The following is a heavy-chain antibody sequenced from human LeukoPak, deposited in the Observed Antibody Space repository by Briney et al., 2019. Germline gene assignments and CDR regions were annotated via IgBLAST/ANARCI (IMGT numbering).Heavy chain of an antibody. CDR1: GLTFSSAW. Sequence: GGSLRLSCTASGLTFSSAWMSWVRQAPGKGLEWIGHIRGKADGGTPDYAAPVKGKFTISRDDSKSTLFLQMDSLQIEDTAVYYCTTARIASSSLDYWGQGTLVTVSS. CDR2: IRGKADGGTP. D-gene: IGHD6-13*01. V-gene: IGHV3-15*01. J-gene: IGHJ4*02. CDR3: TTARIASSSLDY.